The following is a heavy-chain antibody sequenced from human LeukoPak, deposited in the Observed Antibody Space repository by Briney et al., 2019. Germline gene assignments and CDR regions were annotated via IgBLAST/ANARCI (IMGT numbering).Heavy chain of an antibody. D-gene: IGHD6-19*01. J-gene: IGHJ4*02. CDR3: AGGDRNGWYFDY. CDR1: GYRFDDHG. CDR2: INWNGAST. V-gene: IGHV3-20*04. Sequence: GGSLRLSCEGSGYRFDDHGVSWVRQAPGKGLEWVSGINWNGASTGYGDSVKGRFTISRDNAKNSLYLQMNSLRAEDTALYYCAGGDRNGWYFDYWGQGVLVTVSS.